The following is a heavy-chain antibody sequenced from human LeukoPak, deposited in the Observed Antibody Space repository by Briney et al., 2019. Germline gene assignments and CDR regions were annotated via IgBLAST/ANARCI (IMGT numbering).Heavy chain of an antibody. Sequence: EGSLRLSCAASGFTVSAYAMAWVRQAPGKGLEWVSTIYDDNTYYADSVKGRFTISRDNSKNTLYLQMNSLRAEDTAVYYCARGAGYNYPYYFDYWGQGTLVTVSS. J-gene: IGHJ4*02. CDR3: ARGAGYNYPYYFDY. CDR1: GFTVSAYA. CDR2: IYDDNT. V-gene: IGHV3-53*01. D-gene: IGHD5-24*01.